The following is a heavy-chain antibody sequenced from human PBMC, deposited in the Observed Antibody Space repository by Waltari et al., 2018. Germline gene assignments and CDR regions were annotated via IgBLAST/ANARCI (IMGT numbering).Heavy chain of an antibody. D-gene: IGHD1-26*01. J-gene: IGHJ5*02. CDR3: ARDKGIVGATYRYNWFDP. CDR1: GGTFSSYA. Sequence: QVQLLQSGAEVKKPGSSVKVSCKASGGTFSSYAIGWVRQAPGQRLEWMGWINAGNGNTKYSQKFQGRVTITRDTSASTAYMELSSLRSEDTAVYYCARDKGIVGATYRYNWFDPWGQGTLVTVSS. CDR2: INAGNGNT. V-gene: IGHV1-3*01.